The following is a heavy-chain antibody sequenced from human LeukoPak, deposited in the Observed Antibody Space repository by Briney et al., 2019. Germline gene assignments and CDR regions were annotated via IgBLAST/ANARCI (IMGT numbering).Heavy chain of an antibody. J-gene: IGHJ6*03. D-gene: IGHD4-17*01. V-gene: IGHV3-64*01. CDR3: ARDASPGRTVTTSQYYYYSYSTDV. CDR2: ISSNGGST. CDR1: GFTFSSYA. Sequence: GGSLRLSCAASGFTFSSYAMYWIRQAPGKGLEYVSAISSNGGSTYYANSVKGRFTISRDNSKNTLYLQMGSLRAEDMAVYYCARDASPGRTVTTSQYYYYSYSTDVWGKGATVTVSS.